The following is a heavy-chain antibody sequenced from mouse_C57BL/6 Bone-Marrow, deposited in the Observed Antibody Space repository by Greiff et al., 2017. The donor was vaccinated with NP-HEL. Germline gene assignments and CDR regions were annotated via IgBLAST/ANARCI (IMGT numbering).Heavy chain of an antibody. CDR2: INPNNGGT. CDR1: GYTFTDYN. D-gene: IGHD2-4*01. J-gene: IGHJ3*01. V-gene: IGHV1-18*01. CDR3: ASKRDHYDYDEFAY. Sequence: EVQLQQSGPELVKPGASVKIPCKASGYTFTDYNMDWVKQSHGKSLEWIGDINPNNGGTIYNQKFKGKATLTVDKSSSTAYMELRSLTSEDTAVYYCASKRDHYDYDEFAYGGQGTLVTVSA.